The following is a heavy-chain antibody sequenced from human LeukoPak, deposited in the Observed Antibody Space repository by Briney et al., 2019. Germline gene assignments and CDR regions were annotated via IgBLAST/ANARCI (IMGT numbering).Heavy chain of an antibody. CDR1: GFSLSTSEVG. J-gene: IGHJ4*02. CDR2: IYWNDDK. V-gene: IGHV2-5*01. D-gene: IGHD2-21*02. Sequence: SAPTLVKPTQTLTLTCTFSGFSLSTSEVGVGWIRQPPGKALEGLALIYWNDDKHITPSLKTRLTITKDTSKNQVVLTMTNMDPMDTATYYCAHSATAVSWYYFDYWGQGTLVTVSS. CDR3: AHSATAVSWYYFDY.